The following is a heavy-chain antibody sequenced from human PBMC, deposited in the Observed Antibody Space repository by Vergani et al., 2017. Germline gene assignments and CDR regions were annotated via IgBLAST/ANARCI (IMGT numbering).Heavy chain of an antibody. D-gene: IGHD2-21*01. J-gene: IGHJ4*02. CDR3: TRHVPCGDGACLHFDH. CDR2: INPIDSKI. CDR1: ESSFISNE. V-gene: IGHV5-51*01. Sequence: EVMLVQSGAEVKKPGESLKISCKYSESSFISNEIAWVRQMSGKGLHWMGNINPIDSKIAYSPSFQGQAIMSLDKSITTAYLQWRSLKASDTAIYYCTRHVPCGDGACLHFDHWGQGTQVTVSS.